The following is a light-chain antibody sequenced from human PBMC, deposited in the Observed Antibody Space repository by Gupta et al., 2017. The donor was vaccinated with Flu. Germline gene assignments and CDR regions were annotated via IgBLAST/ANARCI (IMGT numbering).Light chain of an antibody. CDR3: QQSYNTWT. J-gene: IGKJ1*01. V-gene: IGKV1-39*01. CDR2: AAS. Sequence: DIQMTQSPSSLSASVGDTVTIACRASQNVGSYLNWYQMKTGKAPKLLIFAASRLQRGVPSRFSGSGSGTDFTLTINSLQPEDSATYYCQQSYNTWTFGQGTKVDIK. CDR1: QNVGSY.